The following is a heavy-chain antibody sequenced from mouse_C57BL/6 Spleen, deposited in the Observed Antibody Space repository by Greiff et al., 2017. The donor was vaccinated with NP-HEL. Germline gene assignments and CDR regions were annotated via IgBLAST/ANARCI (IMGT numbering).Heavy chain of an antibody. CDR2: ISSGSSTI. D-gene: IGHD3-2*02. J-gene: IGHJ2*01. CDR1: GFTFSDYG. V-gene: IGHV5-17*01. Sequence: EVKLVESGGGLVKPGGSLKLSCAASGFTFSDYGMHWVRQAPEKGLEWVAYISSGSSTIYYADTVKGRFTISRDNAKNTLFLQLTSLRSEDTAMYYCARRDSSGHYFDYWGQGTTLTVSS. CDR3: ARRDSSGHYFDY.